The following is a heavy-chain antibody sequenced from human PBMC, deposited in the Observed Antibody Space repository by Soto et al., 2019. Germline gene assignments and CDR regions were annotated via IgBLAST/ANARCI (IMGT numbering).Heavy chain of an antibody. J-gene: IGHJ5*02. V-gene: IGHV1-8*01. CDR3: ARMASSCCVNWFDP. CDR2: MNPGSGNT. D-gene: IGHD2-21*01. CDR1: GYTFTKYE. Sequence: ASVKVSCKASGYTFTKYEINWVRQAIGQGLEWMGWMNPGSGNTDYAHKFQGRVTMTRNISISTAYMELSRLGSDDTAIYYCARMASSCCVNWFDPWRQGTLVT.